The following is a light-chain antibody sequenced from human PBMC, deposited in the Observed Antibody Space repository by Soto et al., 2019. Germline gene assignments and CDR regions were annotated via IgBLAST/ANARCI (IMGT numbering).Light chain of an antibody. Sequence: EIVMAQSPATRSVSPGERATLSCRASQSVSSNLAWYQQRPGQAPRRLIYGASTRATGIPARFSGSGSGTEFTLTIRSLQSEDFAVYYCQQHNNWPSITFGQGTRLEIK. CDR3: QQHNNWPSIT. CDR1: QSVSSN. CDR2: GAS. V-gene: IGKV3-15*01. J-gene: IGKJ5*01.